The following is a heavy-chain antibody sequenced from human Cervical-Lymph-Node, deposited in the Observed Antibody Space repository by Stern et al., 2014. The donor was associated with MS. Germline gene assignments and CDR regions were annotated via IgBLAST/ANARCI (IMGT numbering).Heavy chain of an antibody. Sequence: VQLVQSGGVVVQPGGSLRLSCAASGFTFDDYAMHWVRQAPGKGLEWVSLISWDGGSTYYADSVKGRFTISRDNSKNSLYLQMNSLRAEDTALYYCAKDFGDSSSSNYWGQGTLVTVSS. J-gene: IGHJ4*02. CDR3: AKDFGDSSSSNY. CDR1: GFTFDDYA. V-gene: IGHV3-43D*03. CDR2: ISWDGGST. D-gene: IGHD6-13*01.